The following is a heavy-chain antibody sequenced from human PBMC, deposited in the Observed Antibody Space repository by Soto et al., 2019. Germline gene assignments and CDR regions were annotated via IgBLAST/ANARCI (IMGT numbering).Heavy chain of an antibody. D-gene: IGHD3-22*01. V-gene: IGHV3-74*01. Sequence: RGSLRLSCAASGFTFSSYWMHWVRQAPGKGLVWVSRIKSDGSGTYYADSVKGRLTISRDNAKNTLYLQMNSLRAEDTAVYYCARGDGDYYDGNGYLGRHWGQGTLVTVSS. CDR1: GFTFSSYW. CDR2: IKSDGSGT. J-gene: IGHJ4*02. CDR3: ARGDGDYYDGNGYLGRH.